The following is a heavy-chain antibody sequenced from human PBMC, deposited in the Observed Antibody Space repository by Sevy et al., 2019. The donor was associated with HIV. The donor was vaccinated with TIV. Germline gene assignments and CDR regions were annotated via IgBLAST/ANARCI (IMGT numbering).Heavy chain of an antibody. J-gene: IGHJ4*02. CDR1: GFTFSSYA. CDR3: AKDNTIFGVVIIGIGFDY. D-gene: IGHD3-3*01. Sequence: GGSLRLSCAASGFTFSSYAMSWVRQAPGKGLEWVSAISGSGGSTYYADSVKGGLTISRDNSKNTLYLQMNSLRAEDTAVYYCAKDNTIFGVVIIGIGFDYWGQGTLVTVSS. V-gene: IGHV3-23*01. CDR2: ISGSGGST.